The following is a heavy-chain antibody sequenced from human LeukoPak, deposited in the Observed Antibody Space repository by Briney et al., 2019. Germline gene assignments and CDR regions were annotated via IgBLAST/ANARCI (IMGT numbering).Heavy chain of an antibody. CDR1: GDSISSGSYY. V-gene: IGHV4-61*02. CDR3: ASRHSKQQPYYYYMDS. J-gene: IGHJ6*03. CDR2: IYSNGDT. Sequence: SETLSLTCTVSGDSISSGSYYWSWIRQPAGKGLEWIGRIYSNGDTKFNPSLKSRVTISLDTSKNQFSLKLSSATAADTAVYYCASRHSKQQPYYYYMDSWAKGTTVTVSS. D-gene: IGHD6-13*01.